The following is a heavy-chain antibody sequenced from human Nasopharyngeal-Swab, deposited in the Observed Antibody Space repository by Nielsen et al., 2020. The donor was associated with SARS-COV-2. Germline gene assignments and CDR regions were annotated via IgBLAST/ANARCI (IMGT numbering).Heavy chain of an antibody. CDR3: ARHWSDPGNWFDP. CDR2: IDPSDSYT. CDR1: GYSFTSYW. V-gene: IGHV5-10-1*01. J-gene: IGHJ5*02. Sequence: GESLKISCKGSGYSFTSYWISWVRQMPGQGLEWMGRIDPSDSYTNYSPSFQGHVTISADKSISTAYLQWSSLKASDTAMYYCARHWSDPGNWFDPWGQGTLVTVSS.